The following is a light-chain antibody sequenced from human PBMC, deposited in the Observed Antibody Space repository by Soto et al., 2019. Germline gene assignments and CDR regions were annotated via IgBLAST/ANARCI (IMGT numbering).Light chain of an antibody. J-gene: IGKJ4*01. CDR2: AAS. V-gene: IGKV1-27*01. CDR1: LPISNY. Sequence: DIPMTQSPSSLSASVGDRVTITCRASLPISNYLAWYQQKPWKIPNLLIYAASTLQSGVTARFSGNGSGTDFTFVISNLRPEDVATYYCQKYDSDPLTFGGGTKVEVK. CDR3: QKYDSDPLT.